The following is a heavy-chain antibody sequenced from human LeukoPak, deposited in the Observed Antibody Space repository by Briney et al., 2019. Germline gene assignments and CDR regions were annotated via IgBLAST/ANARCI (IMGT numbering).Heavy chain of an antibody. CDR2: IYSGGST. J-gene: IGHJ3*02. CDR1: GFTVSSNY. V-gene: IGHV3-53*01. Sequence: PGGSLRLSCAASGFTVSSNYMSWVRQAPGKGLEWVSVIYSGGSTYYADSAKGRFTISRDNSKNTLYLQMNSLRAEDTAVYYCAREYYYDSSGGAGGSDIWGQGTMVTVSS. D-gene: IGHD3-22*01. CDR3: AREYYYDSSGGAGGSDI.